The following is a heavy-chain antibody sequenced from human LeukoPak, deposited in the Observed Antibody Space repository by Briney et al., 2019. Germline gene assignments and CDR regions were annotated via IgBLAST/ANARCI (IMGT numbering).Heavy chain of an antibody. J-gene: IGHJ4*02. CDR3: ARDGFGYSYFSAFDY. V-gene: IGHV4-34*01. CDR1: GGSFSGYY. Sequence: PSETLSLTCAVYGGSFSGYYWSWIRQPPGKGLEWIGEINHSGSTNYNPSLKSRVTISVDTSKNQFSLKLSSVTAADTAVYYCARDGFGYSYFSAFDYWGQGTLVTVSS. CDR2: INHSGST. D-gene: IGHD5-18*01.